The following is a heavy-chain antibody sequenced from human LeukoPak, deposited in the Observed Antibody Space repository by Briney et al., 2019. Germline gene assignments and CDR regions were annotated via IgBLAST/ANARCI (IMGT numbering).Heavy chain of an antibody. CDR1: GYTFINHE. CDR2: INGGNGDT. D-gene: IGHD3/OR15-3a*01. CDR3: TLYNF. Sequence: ASVKVSCKASGYTFINHEIHWVRQAPGQSLEWMGGINGGNGDTKYSQELQDRVTISRDTSANTAYMELSSLRSEDMAVYYCTLYNFWGQGTLVTVSS. V-gene: IGHV1-3*03. J-gene: IGHJ4*02.